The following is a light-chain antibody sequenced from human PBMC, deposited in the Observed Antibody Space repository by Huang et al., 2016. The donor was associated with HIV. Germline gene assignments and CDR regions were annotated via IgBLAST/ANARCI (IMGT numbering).Light chain of an antibody. J-gene: IGKJ1*01. CDR2: KVS. V-gene: IGKV2-30*01. CDR3: MQGTYWPGA. Sequence: DVGVTQSPLSLVVTLGQPASIPCRSTHSLVYNDGNTYLNWFHQRPGQSPRRLIYKVSNRDSGVPDRFSGSGSGTNFTLLITDVEAGDAGIYYCMQGTYWPGAFGQGTKVEVK. CDR1: HSLVYNDGNTY.